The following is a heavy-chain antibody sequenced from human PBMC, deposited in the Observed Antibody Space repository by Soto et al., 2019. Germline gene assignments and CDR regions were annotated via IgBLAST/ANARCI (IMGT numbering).Heavy chain of an antibody. J-gene: IGHJ4*02. V-gene: IGHV4-28*01. CDR1: GYSISSSNW. CDR2: IYYSGTT. D-gene: IGHD1-26*01. Sequence: QVQLQESGPGLVKPSDTLSLTCAVSGYSISSSNWWGWIRQPPVKGMEWIGYIYYSGTTYYNPSLKSRVTMSVDTSKNQFSLKLTSVTAVDTAVYYCARREIQGPIDYWGQGTLVTVSS. CDR3: ARREIQGPIDY.